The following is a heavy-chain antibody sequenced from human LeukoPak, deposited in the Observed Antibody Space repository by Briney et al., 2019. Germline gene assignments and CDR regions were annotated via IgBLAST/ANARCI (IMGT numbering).Heavy chain of an antibody. CDR2: IIPIFGTA. CDR1: GGTFSSYA. Sequence: GASVKVSCKASGGTFSSYAISWVRQAPGQGLEWMGGIIPIFGTANYAQKFQGRVTITADESTSTAYMELSSLRSEDTAVYYCATARRGDYNLDYWGQGTLVTVSS. J-gene: IGHJ4*02. V-gene: IGHV1-69*13. D-gene: IGHD4-17*01. CDR3: ATARRGDYNLDY.